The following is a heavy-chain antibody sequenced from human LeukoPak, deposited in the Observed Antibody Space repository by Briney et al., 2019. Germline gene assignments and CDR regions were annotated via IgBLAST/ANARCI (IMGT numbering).Heavy chain of an antibody. Sequence: SETLSLTCTVSGGSISSYYWSWIRQPAGKGLEWIGRIYTSGSTNYNPSLKSRVTMSVDTSKNQFSLKLSSVTAADTAVYYCARDLFARYFDWLSPHDAFDIWGQGTMVTVSS. V-gene: IGHV4-4*07. CDR2: IYTSGST. CDR1: GGSISSYY. J-gene: IGHJ3*02. CDR3: ARDLFARYFDWLSPHDAFDI. D-gene: IGHD3-9*01.